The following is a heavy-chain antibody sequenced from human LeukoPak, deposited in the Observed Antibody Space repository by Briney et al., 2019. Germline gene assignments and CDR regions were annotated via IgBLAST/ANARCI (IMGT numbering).Heavy chain of an antibody. CDR1: GGSISSSSYY. CDR2: IYYSGST. V-gene: IGHV4-39*01. Sequence: PSETLSLTCTVSGGSISSSSYYWGWIRQPPGKELEWIGSIYYSGSTSYNPSLKSRVTISVDTSKNQFFLKLGSVTAAGTAVYYCARNASDSGTSYFDYWGQGILVTVSS. J-gene: IGHJ4*02. D-gene: IGHD1-26*01. CDR3: ARNASDSGTSYFDY.